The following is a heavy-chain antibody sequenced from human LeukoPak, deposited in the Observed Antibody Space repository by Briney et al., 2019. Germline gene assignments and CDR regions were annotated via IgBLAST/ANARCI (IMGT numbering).Heavy chain of an antibody. Sequence: ASVKVSCKASGYIFTDYYIHWVLQAPGQGLEWMGWINPHSGGTNYAQNFQGRVTMTRDTSITTVDMELRSLRSDDTAVYYCARVRYSSSWYSFDYWGQGTLVTVSS. CDR1: GYIFTDYY. V-gene: IGHV1-2*02. CDR3: ARVRYSSSWYSFDY. D-gene: IGHD6-13*01. J-gene: IGHJ4*02. CDR2: INPHSGGT.